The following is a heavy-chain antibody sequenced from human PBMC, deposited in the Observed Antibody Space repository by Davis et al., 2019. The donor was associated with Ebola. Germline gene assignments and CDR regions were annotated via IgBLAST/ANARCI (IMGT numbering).Heavy chain of an antibody. CDR2: IYYSGST. D-gene: IGHD5-12*01. CDR1: GGSFSGYY. CDR3: ARGQNSGRLAGGVGA. V-gene: IGHV4-59*01. Sequence: SETLSLTCAVYGGSFSGYYWSWIRQPPGKGLEWIGYIYYSGSTNYNPSLKSRVTISVDTSKNQFSLNLASVTAADTAVYYCARGQNSGRLAGGVGAWGQGTKVTVSS. J-gene: IGHJ6*02.